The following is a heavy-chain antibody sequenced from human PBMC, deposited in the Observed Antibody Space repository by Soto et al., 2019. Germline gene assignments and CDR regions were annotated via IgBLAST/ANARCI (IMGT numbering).Heavy chain of an antibody. CDR3: APGGGSSSFDY. V-gene: IGHV3-23*01. CDR2: INNGGGST. CDR1: GFTFSTYA. J-gene: IGHJ4*02. D-gene: IGHD1-26*01. Sequence: EVQLLESGGGLVQPGGSLRLSCGPSGFTFSTYAMTWFRQAPGKGLEWVSSINNGGGSTYYADSVKGRFTISRDNSKNTLYLQMNSLRAEDTAMYYCAPGGGSSSFDYWGQGTLVTVSS.